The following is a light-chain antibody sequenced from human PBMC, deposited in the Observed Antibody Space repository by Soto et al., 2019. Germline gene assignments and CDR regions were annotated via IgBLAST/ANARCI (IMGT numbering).Light chain of an antibody. V-gene: IGKV3-20*01. CDR1: QSVSSSY. J-gene: IGKJ4*01. Sequence: EIVLTQSPGTLSLSPGERATLSCRASQSVSSSYLAWYQQKPGQAPRLLIYGASSRATGIPDRFSGSGSGTDFTLTISRLEPEDLSVYYCHQYDTSPLTFGGGTKVEI. CDR2: GAS. CDR3: HQYDTSPLT.